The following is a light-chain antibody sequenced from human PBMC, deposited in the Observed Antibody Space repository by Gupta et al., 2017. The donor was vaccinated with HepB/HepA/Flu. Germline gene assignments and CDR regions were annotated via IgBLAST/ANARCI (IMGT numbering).Light chain of an antibody. CDR2: DVN. J-gene: IGLJ1*01. Sequence: HSALTQPASVSGSPGQSITISCTGTTSDIGLYDFVSWYQQHPGEAPRLIIFDVNNRPSGVSGRFSGSKSGKTASLTISGLQAEDEGDYYCCSYESTSTYVVGTGTKVTVV. V-gene: IGLV2-14*03. CDR3: CSYESTSTYV. CDR1: TSDIGLYDF.